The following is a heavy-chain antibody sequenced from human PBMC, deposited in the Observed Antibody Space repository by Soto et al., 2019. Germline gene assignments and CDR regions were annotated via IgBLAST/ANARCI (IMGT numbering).Heavy chain of an antibody. V-gene: IGHV3-23*01. CDR1: GFTFSSYA. D-gene: IGHD3-22*01. J-gene: IGHJ4*02. Sequence: GSLRLSCAASGFTFSSYAMSWVRQAPGKGLEWVSAISGSGGSTYYADSVKGRFTISRDNSKNTLYLQMNSLRAEDTAVYYCATGQVVVITPFDYWGQGTLVTVSS. CDR2: ISGSGGST. CDR3: ATGQVVVITPFDY.